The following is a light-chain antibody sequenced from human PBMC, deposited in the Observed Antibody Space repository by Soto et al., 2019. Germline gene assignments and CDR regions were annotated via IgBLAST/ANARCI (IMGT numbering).Light chain of an antibody. V-gene: IGLV8-61*01. CDR2: NTK. CDR3: VLYMDSGSPVV. J-gene: IGLJ2*01. Sequence: QAVVTQEPSLSVSPGGTVTLTCGLISGSVSINHYPCWYHQTPGQAPRTLIYNTKTRSSGVPERFSGSILGNKAALTITGAQADDECDYYGVLYMDSGSPVVFGGGTKVTV. CDR1: SGSVSINHY.